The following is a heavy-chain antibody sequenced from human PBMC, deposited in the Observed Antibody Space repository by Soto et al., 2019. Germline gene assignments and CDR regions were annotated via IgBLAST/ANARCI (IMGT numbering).Heavy chain of an antibody. CDR1: GYTFTSYG. CDR2: ISAYNGNT. V-gene: IGHV1-18*04. CDR3: AREPGRITIFGVVADYYYGMDV. Sequence: QVQLVQSGAEVKKPGASVKVSCKASGYTFTSYGISWVRQAPGQGLEWMGWISAYNGNTNYAQKLQGRATMTTDTSTSTGDMELRSLRSDDTAVYYCAREPGRITIFGVVADYYYGMDVWGQGTTVTVSS. J-gene: IGHJ6*02. D-gene: IGHD3-3*01.